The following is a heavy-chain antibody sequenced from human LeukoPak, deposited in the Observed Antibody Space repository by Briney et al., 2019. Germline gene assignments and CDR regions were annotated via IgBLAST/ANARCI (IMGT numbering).Heavy chain of an antibody. CDR3: ARYYSSGYYSNY. Sequence: GGSLRLSCAASGFTFSSYWMSWIRQAPGKGLEWVSYISSSGSTIYYADSVKGRFTISRDNAKNSLYLQMNSLRAEDTAVYYCARYYSSGYYSNYWGQGTLVTVSS. J-gene: IGHJ4*02. CDR2: ISSSGSTI. V-gene: IGHV3-11*01. D-gene: IGHD3-22*01. CDR1: GFTFSSYW.